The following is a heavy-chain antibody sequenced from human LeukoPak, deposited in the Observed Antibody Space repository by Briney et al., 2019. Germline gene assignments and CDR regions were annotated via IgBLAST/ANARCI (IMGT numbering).Heavy chain of an antibody. CDR3: VGVETITMVRGASGDV. CDR2: INGGGEDT. Sequence: GGSLRLSCAASGFTFTSYAMSWIRQAPGKGLEWVSAINGGGEDTYYPDSVKGRFTISRDNSKNTLDLQMNSLSVEDTAVYYCVGVETITMVRGASGDVWGKGTTVTVSS. D-gene: IGHD3-10*01. CDR1: GFTFTSYA. J-gene: IGHJ6*04. V-gene: IGHV3-23*01.